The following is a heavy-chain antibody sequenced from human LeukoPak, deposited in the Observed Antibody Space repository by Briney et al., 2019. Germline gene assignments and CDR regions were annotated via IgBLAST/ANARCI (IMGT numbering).Heavy chain of an antibody. CDR1: GFTVSSNH. D-gene: IGHD6-19*01. V-gene: IGHV3-66*01. CDR3: ARASQWLAFDD. Sequence: GGSLRLSCAASGFTVSSNHMSWVRQAPGKGLEWVSVFHNGGSTNYADSVKGRFTISSDNSKNTLYLQMNSLRVEDTAVYFCARASQWLAFDDWGQGTLVTVSS. CDR2: FHNGGST. J-gene: IGHJ4*02.